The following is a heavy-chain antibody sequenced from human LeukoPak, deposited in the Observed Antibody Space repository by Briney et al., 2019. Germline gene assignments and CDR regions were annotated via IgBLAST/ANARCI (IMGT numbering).Heavy chain of an antibody. V-gene: IGHV3-30*04. CDR2: ISYDGSNK. J-gene: IGHJ5*02. CDR1: GFTFSSYA. D-gene: IGHD6-13*01. CDR3: ARDRIPMEYSSSWYGEYNWFDP. Sequence: GGSLRLSCAASGFTFSSYAMHWVRQAPGKGLEWVAVISYDGSNKYYADSVKGRFTISRDNSKNSLYLQMNSLRAEDTAVYYCARDRIPMEYSSSWYGEYNWFDPWGQGTLVTVSS.